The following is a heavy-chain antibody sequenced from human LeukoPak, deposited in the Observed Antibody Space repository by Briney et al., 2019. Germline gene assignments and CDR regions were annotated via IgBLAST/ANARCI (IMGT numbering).Heavy chain of an antibody. V-gene: IGHV4-34*01. Sequence: SETLSLTCAVYGGSFSGYYWSWIRQPPGKGLEWIGEINHSGSTNYNPSLKSRVTISVDTSKNQFSLKLSSVTAADTAVYYCARGPPSVVVPAAIGAFDIWGQGTMVTVSS. D-gene: IGHD2-2*01. CDR1: GGSFSGYY. CDR2: INHSGST. J-gene: IGHJ3*02. CDR3: ARGPPSVVVPAAIGAFDI.